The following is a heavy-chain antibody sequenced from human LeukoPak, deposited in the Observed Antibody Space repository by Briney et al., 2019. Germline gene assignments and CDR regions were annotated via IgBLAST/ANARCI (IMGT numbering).Heavy chain of an antibody. V-gene: IGHV3-23*01. CDR1: GFTFSSYA. D-gene: IGHD6-25*01. CDR3: AKDYRYSSGSVLPRNDY. J-gene: IGHJ4*02. CDR2: ISGSGGST. Sequence: GGSLRLSCAASGFTFSSYAMSWVRQAPGKGLEWVSAISGSGGSTYYADSVKGRFTISRDNSKNTLYLQMNSLRAEDTAVYYCAKDYRYSSGSVLPRNDYWGQGTLVTVSS.